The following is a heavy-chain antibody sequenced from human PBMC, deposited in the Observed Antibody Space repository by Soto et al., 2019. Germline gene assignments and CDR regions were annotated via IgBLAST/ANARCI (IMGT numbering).Heavy chain of an antibody. J-gene: IGHJ6*03. D-gene: IGHD6-6*01. Sequence: ASVKVSCKASGYTFTSYYMHWVRQAPGQGLEWMGIINPSGGNTGYAQKFQGRVTMTRDTSTSTAYMELSSQRSEDIDVYYCARRKPLSAARPRFDYYYYMDVWGKGTTVTVSS. V-gene: IGHV1-46*01. CDR3: ARRKPLSAARPRFDYYYYMDV. CDR2: INPSGGNT. CDR1: GYTFTSYY.